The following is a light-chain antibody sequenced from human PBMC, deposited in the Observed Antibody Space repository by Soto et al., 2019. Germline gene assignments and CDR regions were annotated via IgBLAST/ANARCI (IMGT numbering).Light chain of an antibody. CDR3: QQRINWPIT. Sequence: EILLTQSPTTLSLSPGERATLSCRASQSVSSYLAWYQQTPGQAPRLLIYGASGRATGIPARFSGSGSGTDFTLTISSLEPEDFAVYYCQQRINWPITFGQGTRLEIK. V-gene: IGKV3-11*01. CDR1: QSVSSY. CDR2: GAS. J-gene: IGKJ5*01.